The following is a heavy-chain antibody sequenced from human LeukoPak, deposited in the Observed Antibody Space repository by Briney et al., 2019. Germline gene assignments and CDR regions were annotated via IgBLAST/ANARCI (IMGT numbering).Heavy chain of an antibody. D-gene: IGHD3-22*01. J-gene: IGHJ4*02. CDR2: ISGSGGST. Sequence: PGGSLRLSCAASGFTFSSYATSWVRQAPGKGLEWVSAISGSGGSTYYADSVKGRFTISRDNSKNTLYLQMNSLRAEDTAVYYCAKGPPVFYDSSGYYYFGPLPNFDYWGQGTLVTVSS. CDR3: AKGPPVFYDSSGYYYFGPLPNFDY. V-gene: IGHV3-23*01. CDR1: GFTFSSYA.